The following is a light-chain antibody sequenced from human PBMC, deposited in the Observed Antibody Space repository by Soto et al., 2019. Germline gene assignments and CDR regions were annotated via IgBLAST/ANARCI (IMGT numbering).Light chain of an antibody. CDR2: YDS. CDR1: NIGSKS. V-gene: IGLV3-21*04. Sequence: SYELTQPPSVSVAPGKTARITCGGNNIGSKSVHWYQQKPGQAPVLVIYYDSDRPSGIPERFSGSNSGNTATLTISRVEAGDEADYYCQVWHSICDHYVFGTGTKLTVL. J-gene: IGLJ1*01. CDR3: QVWHSICDHYV.